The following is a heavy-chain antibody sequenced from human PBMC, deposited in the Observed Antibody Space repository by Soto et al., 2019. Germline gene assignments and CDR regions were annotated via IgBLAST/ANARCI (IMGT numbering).Heavy chain of an antibody. CDR3: ARGITMIVDGYFDY. V-gene: IGHV4-39*01. Sequence: AETLSLTCTVSGGSISSSSYYWGWIRQPPGKGPEWIGSIYYSGSTYYNPSLKSRVTISVDTSKNQFSLKLSSVTAADTAVYYCARGITMIVDGYFDYWGQGTLVTVSS. D-gene: IGHD3-22*01. CDR1: GGSISSSSYY. CDR2: IYYSGST. J-gene: IGHJ4*02.